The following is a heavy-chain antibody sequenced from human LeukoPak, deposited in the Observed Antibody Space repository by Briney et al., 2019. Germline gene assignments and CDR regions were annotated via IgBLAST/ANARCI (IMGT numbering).Heavy chain of an antibody. J-gene: IGHJ4*02. CDR3: ARDSSGWSRGALIDY. CDR2: ISSSSSTI. CDR1: GFTFSSYE. D-gene: IGHD6-19*01. V-gene: IGHV3-48*01. Sequence: GGSLRLSCAASGFTFSSYEMNWVRQAPGKGLEWVSYISSSSSTIYYADSVKGRFTISRDNAKNSLYLQMNSLRAEDTAVYYCARDSSGWSRGALIDYWGQGTLVTVSS.